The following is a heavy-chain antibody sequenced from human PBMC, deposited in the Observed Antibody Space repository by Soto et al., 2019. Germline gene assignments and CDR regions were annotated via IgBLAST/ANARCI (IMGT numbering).Heavy chain of an antibody. J-gene: IGHJ4*02. D-gene: IGHD3-3*02. CDR1: GYSFKNYA. V-gene: IGHV1-3*01. CDR2: SNEGSGNT. Sequence: QVQLVQSGPEVKRPGASVRISCRTAGYSFKNYAIHWVRQAPGKKLEWMGWSNEGSGNTRYSHKFQGRMSIARDTSARSSYLDLRRLTSEDTAVYFCARDDRTISGAVTLDYWGPGTLVTVSS. CDR3: ARDDRTISGAVTLDY.